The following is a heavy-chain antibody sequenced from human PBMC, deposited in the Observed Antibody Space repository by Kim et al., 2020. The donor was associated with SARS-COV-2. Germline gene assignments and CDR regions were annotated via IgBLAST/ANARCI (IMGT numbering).Heavy chain of an antibody. J-gene: IGHJ2*01. CDR1: GYRFTSYW. CDR3: ARSITMIVVDWYFDL. Sequence: GESLKISCKGSGYRFTSYWISWVRQMPGKGLEWMGRIDPSDSYTNYSPSFQSHVTISADKSISTAYLQWSSLKASDTAMYYCARSITMIVVDWYFDLWGRGTLVTVSS. CDR2: IDPSDSYT. V-gene: IGHV5-10-1*01. D-gene: IGHD3-22*01.